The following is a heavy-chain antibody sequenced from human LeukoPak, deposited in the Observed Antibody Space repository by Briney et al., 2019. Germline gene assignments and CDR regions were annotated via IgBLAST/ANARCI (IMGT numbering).Heavy chain of an antibody. CDR1: GFTFSDYY. CDR2: ISSSGSTI. J-gene: IGHJ4*02. CDR3: ARVSYDISTGYSNYFDY. V-gene: IGHV3-11*04. Sequence: KSGGSLRLSCAASGFTFSDYYMSWIRQAPGKGLEWVSYISSSGSTIYYADSVKGRFTISRDNAKNSLYLEMNSLRAEDTAVYYCARVSYDISTGYSNYFDYWGQGTLVTVSS. D-gene: IGHD3-9*01.